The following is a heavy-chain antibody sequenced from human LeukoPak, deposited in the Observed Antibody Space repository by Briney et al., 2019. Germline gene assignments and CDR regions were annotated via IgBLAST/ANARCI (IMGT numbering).Heavy chain of an antibody. Sequence: SETLSLTCTVSGGSISSYYWSWIRQPPGRGLEWIGYIYYSGSTNYNPSLKSRVTISVDTSKNQFSLKLSSVAAADAAVYYCARGSGSYPPDYWGQGTLVTVSS. J-gene: IGHJ4*02. CDR2: IYYSGST. D-gene: IGHD3-10*01. CDR3: ARGSGSYPPDY. V-gene: IGHV4-59*01. CDR1: GGSISSYY.